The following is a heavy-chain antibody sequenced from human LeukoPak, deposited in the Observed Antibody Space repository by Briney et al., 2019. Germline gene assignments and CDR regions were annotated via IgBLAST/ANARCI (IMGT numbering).Heavy chain of an antibody. V-gene: IGHV3-7*03. CDR3: ARGRYFDWLWNPYYFDY. CDR2: IKQDGSEK. J-gene: IGHJ4*02. CDR1: GFTFSSYW. Sequence: GGSLRLSCAASGFTFSSYWMSWVRQAPGKGLEWVANIKQDGSEKYYVDSVKGRFTISRDNAKNSLYLQMNSLRAEDTAVYYCARGRYFDWLWNPYYFDYWGQGTLVTVSS. D-gene: IGHD3-9*01.